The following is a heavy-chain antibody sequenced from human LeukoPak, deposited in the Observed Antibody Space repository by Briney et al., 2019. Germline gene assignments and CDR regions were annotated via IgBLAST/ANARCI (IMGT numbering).Heavy chain of an antibody. J-gene: IGHJ4*02. CDR1: GGSISSSNW. V-gene: IGHV4-4*02. CDR3: ARLGVVATINNYFDY. D-gene: IGHD5-12*01. Sequence: SGTLSLTCAVSGGSISSSNWWSWVRQPPEKGLEWIGEIYHTGTTNYNPSLKSRVTISLDKSKNQFSLKLSSVTAADTAVYYCARLGVVATINNYFDYWGQGTLVTVSS. CDR2: IYHTGTT.